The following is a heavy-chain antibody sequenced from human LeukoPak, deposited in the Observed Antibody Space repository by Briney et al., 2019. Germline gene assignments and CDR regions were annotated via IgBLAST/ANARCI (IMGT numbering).Heavy chain of an antibody. D-gene: IGHD4-17*01. CDR2: IDYSGST. V-gene: IGHV4-39*07. Sequence: SETLSLTCIVSGDSNTNSIYSWGWIRQPPGKGLEWIGTIDYSGSTYYSPSLKSRAAISIDTSKNQFSLDLSSVTAADTAVYYCASRMTTVTTDAYYYYGMDVWGQGTTVTVSS. CDR3: ASRMTTVTTDAYYYYGMDV. CDR1: GDSNTNSIYS. J-gene: IGHJ6*02.